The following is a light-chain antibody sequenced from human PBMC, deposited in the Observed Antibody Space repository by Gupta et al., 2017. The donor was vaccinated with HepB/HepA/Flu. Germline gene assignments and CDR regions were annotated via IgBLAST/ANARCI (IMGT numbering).Light chain of an antibody. V-gene: IGLV1-44*01. J-gene: IGLJ2*01. CDR3: AEWDDSLNGWV. CDR1: SSNIGSNT. CDR2: SNN. Sequence: QSVLTQPPSASGTPGQRVTISCSGSSSNIGSNTVNWYQQLPGTAPKPLIYSNNQRPSGVTDRFSCSQSGTYASREIRVLQSEDEADDYCAEWDDSLNGWVFGGGTKLTVL.